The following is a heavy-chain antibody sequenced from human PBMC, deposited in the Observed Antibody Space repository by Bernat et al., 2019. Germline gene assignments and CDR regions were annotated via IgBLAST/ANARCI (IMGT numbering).Heavy chain of an antibody. Sequence: EVQPVESGGGLVKPGGSLRLSCAASGFTFSSYTMNWVRQAPGKGLEWVSSISSSSSYIYYADSVKGRFTISRDNAKNSLYLQMNRLRTEDTAVYYCARDQYTTSSGRGFAYWGQGTLVKVSS. J-gene: IGHJ4*02. CDR2: ISSSSSYI. CDR1: GFTFSSYT. D-gene: IGHD6-6*01. CDR3: ARDQYTTSSGRGFAY. V-gene: IGHV3-21*01.